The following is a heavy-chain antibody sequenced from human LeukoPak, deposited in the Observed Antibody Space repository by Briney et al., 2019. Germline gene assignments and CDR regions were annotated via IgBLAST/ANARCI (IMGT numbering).Heavy chain of an antibody. D-gene: IGHD6-13*01. J-gene: IGHJ4*02. Sequence: SETLSLTCAVYGGSFSGYYWSWIRQPPGKGLEWIGVINHSGSTNYNPSLKSRVTISVDTSKNQFSLKLSSVTAADTAVYYCARGDSSSWYGYYFDYWGQGTLVTVSS. V-gene: IGHV4-34*01. CDR2: INHSGST. CDR1: GGSFSGYY. CDR3: ARGDSSSWYGYYFDY.